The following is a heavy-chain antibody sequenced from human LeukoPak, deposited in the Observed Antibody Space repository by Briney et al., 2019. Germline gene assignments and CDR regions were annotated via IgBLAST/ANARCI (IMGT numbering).Heavy chain of an antibody. CDR1: GFTFDNYA. J-gene: IGHJ4*02. CDR2: ISFDGNQE. V-gene: IGHV3-30-3*01. CDR3: AREGSIVARTDY. Sequence: GRSLRLSCEASGFTFDNYAMHWVRQAPGRRLEWVAVISFDGNQEYYPDSVKGRFTISRDDSKNTLYLQMNGLKTEDTAVYYCAREGSIVARTDYWGQGALVIVSS. D-gene: IGHD3-16*02.